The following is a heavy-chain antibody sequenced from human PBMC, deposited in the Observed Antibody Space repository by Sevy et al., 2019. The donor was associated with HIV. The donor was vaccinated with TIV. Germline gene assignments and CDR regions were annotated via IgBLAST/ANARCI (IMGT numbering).Heavy chain of an antibody. CDR1: GFTFSSYA. V-gene: IGHV3-23*01. CDR2: ISGSGGST. CDR3: AKVVAAPPGFDY. D-gene: IGHD6-13*01. Sequence: GGSLRLSCAASGFTFSSYAMSWVRQAPGNGLEWVSGISGSGGSTYYADSVKGRFTISRDNSKNTLYLQMNSLRAEDTAVYYCAKVVAAPPGFDYWGQGTLVTVSS. J-gene: IGHJ4*02.